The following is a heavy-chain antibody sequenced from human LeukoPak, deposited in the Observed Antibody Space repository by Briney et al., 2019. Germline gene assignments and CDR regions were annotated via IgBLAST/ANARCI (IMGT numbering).Heavy chain of an antibody. CDR1: GVSIRSSYYY. V-gene: IGHV4-61*01. CDR3: ARDAYYDSSGYYY. Sequence: SETLSLTCTVSGVSIRSSYYYWGWIRQPPGKGLEWIGYIYYSGSTNYNPSLKSRVTISVDTSKNQFSLKLSSVTAADTAVYYCARDAYYDSSGYYYWGQGTLVTVSS. CDR2: IYYSGST. J-gene: IGHJ4*02. D-gene: IGHD3-22*01.